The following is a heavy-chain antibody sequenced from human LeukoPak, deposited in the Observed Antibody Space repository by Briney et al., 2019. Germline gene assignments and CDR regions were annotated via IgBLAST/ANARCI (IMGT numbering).Heavy chain of an antibody. CDR1: GFTFSSYA. V-gene: IGHV3-30-3*01. Sequence: GGSLRLSCAASGFTFSSYAMHWVRQAPGKGLEWVAVISYDGSNKYYADSVKGRFTISRDNSKNTLYLQMNSLRAEDTAVYYCAAARPDFWSGHGGFDYWGQGTLVTVSS. CDR3: AAARPDFWSGHGGFDY. J-gene: IGHJ4*02. D-gene: IGHD3-3*01. CDR2: ISYDGSNK.